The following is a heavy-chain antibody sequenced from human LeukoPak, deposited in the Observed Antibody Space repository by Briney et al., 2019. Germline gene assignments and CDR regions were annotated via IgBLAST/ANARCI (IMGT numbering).Heavy chain of an antibody. D-gene: IGHD4-17*01. J-gene: IGHJ4*02. Sequence: GGSLRLSCAASGFTFHDYAMHWVRQAPGKGLEWVSGLSWNAANIGYAESVRGRFTISRDNAGNSLYLQMNSLGPEDTALYYCAKALGSTVTTRTYFDYWGQGTLVTVSS. CDR2: LSWNAANI. CDR3: AKALGSTVTTRTYFDY. CDR1: GFTFHDYA. V-gene: IGHV3-9*01.